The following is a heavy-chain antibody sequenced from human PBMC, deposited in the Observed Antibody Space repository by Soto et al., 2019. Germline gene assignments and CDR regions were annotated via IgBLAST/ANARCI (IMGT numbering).Heavy chain of an antibody. J-gene: IGHJ4*02. V-gene: IGHV3-23*01. D-gene: IGHD3-22*01. CDR2: IGGGGVST. Sequence: GGSLRLSCAASGFTFSSYGMSWVRQAPGKGLQVVSVIGGGGVSTYYADSVKGRFTISRDNSKNTLYLQMNSLRAEDTAVYYCAKSYYYDGYEAFDYWGQGTLVTVSS. CDR3: AKSYYYDGYEAFDY. CDR1: GFTFSSYG.